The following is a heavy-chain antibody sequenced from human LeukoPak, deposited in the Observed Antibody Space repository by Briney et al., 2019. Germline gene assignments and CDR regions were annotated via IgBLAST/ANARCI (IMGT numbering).Heavy chain of an antibody. J-gene: IGHJ5*02. Sequence: PSETLSLTCTVSGGSISSYYRSWIRQPPGKGLEWIGYIYYSGSTNYNPSLKSRVTISVDTSKNQFSLKLSSVTAADTAVYYCATVRSGYYYRWGQGTLVTVSS. D-gene: IGHD3-22*01. CDR3: ATVRSGYYYR. CDR2: IYYSGST. V-gene: IGHV4-59*01. CDR1: GGSISSYY.